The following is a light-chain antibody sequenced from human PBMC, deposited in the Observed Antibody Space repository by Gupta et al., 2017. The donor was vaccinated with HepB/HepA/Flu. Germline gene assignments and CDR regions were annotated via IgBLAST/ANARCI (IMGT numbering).Light chain of an antibody. CDR1: QDISNY. CDR2: DAS. Sequence: DIQMTQSPSSLSASVGDRVTITCQASQDISNYLNWYQQKPGKAPKRLIYDASNVETGVPSRFSGSGSGTDFTVTISSLQPEDFATYYCQQYDNLPITFGGGTKVEIK. CDR3: QQYDNLPIT. J-gene: IGKJ4*01. V-gene: IGKV1-33*01.